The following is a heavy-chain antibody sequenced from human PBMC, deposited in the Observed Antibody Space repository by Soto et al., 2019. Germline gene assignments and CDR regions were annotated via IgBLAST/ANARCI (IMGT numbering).Heavy chain of an antibody. CDR1: GDSVSSNSAA. CDR2: TYYRSKWYN. V-gene: IGHV6-1*01. Sequence: SQTLSLTCAISGDSVSSNSAAWNWIRQSPSRGLEWLGRTYYRSKWYNDYAVSVKSRITIIPDTSKNQFSLQLNSVTSEDTAVYYFARDPRTYSGSYYYFDYWGQGTLVTVSS. J-gene: IGHJ4*02. CDR3: ARDPRTYSGSYYYFDY. D-gene: IGHD1-26*01.